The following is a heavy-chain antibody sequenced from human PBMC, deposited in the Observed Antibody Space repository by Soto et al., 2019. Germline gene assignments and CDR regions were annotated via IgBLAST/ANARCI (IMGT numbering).Heavy chain of an antibody. CDR1: GCPFDTYG. V-gene: IGHV1-18*01. J-gene: IGHJ5*02. Sequence: AAVKVSCKACGCPFDTYGINWVRQAPGQRPEWMGWISAYNGQTDYAQNFQGRVTMATDTSTNTAYMELRNLRSDDTAVYYCARDPREFWNSYFFDPWGPGTLVTVSS. CDR3: ARDPREFWNSYFFDP. CDR2: ISAYNGQT. D-gene: IGHD3-3*01.